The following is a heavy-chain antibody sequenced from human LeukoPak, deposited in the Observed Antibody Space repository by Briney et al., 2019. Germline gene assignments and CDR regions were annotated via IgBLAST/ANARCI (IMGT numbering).Heavy chain of an antibody. CDR2: INPNSGGT. CDR3: ARARAGGPNWHFDY. CDR1: GYTFIGYY. V-gene: IGHV1-2*02. J-gene: IGHJ4*02. Sequence: ASAKVSCKPSGYTFIGYYMHWVRQAPGQGVEWMGWINPNSGGTNYAQKFQGRVTMTRDTSISTAYLERSRLRSHDTAVYSCARARAGGPNWHFDYWGQGTLVTVSS. D-gene: IGHD4/OR15-4a*01.